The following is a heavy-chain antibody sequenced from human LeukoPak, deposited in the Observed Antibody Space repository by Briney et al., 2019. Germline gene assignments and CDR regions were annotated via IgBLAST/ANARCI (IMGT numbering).Heavy chain of an antibody. CDR1: GFTFSSYS. CDR3: ARDKFGYYYYYMDV. J-gene: IGHJ6*03. D-gene: IGHD3-16*01. CDR2: ISSSSSYI. V-gene: IGHV3-21*01. Sequence: GGSLRLSCAASGFTFSSYSMNWVCQAPGKGLEWVSPISSSSSYIYYADSVKGRFTISRDNAKNSLYLQMNSLRAEDTAVYYCARDKFGYYYYYMDVWGKGTTVTVSS.